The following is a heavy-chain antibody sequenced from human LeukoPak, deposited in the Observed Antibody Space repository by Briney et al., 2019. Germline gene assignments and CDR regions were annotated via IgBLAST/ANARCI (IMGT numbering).Heavy chain of an antibody. J-gene: IGHJ4*02. CDR3: TRAVAAAGFDY. Sequence: GGSLRLSCTASGFTFGDYAMSWFRQAPGKGLEWVGFIRSKAYGGTTEYAASVKGRFTISRDDSKSIAYLQMNSLKTEDTAVYYCTRAVAAAGFDYWGQGTLVTVSS. D-gene: IGHD6-13*01. V-gene: IGHV3-49*03. CDR1: GFTFGDYA. CDR2: IRSKAYGGTT.